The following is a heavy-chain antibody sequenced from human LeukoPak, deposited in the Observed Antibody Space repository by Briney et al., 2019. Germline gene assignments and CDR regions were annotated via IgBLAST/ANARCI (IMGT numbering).Heavy chain of an antibody. V-gene: IGHV3-23*01. CDR1: GFTFSSYA. J-gene: IGHJ4*02. Sequence: PGGSLRLSCAASGFTFSSYAMSWVRQAPGKGLEWVSAISGSGGSTYYADSVKGRFTISRDNSKNTLYLQMNSLRAEDTAVYYCAKDHRYCSSTSCSHFDYWGQGTLVTVYS. D-gene: IGHD2-2*01. CDR3: AKDHRYCSSTSCSHFDY. CDR2: ISGSGGST.